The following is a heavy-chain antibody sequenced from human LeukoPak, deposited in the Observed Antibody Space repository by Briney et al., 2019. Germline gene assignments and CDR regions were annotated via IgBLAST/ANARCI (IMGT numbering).Heavy chain of an antibody. Sequence: GGSLTLSCAASGFTFSSYAMSWVRQAPGKGLEWVSAISGSGGSTYYADSVKGRFTISRDNSKNTLYLQMNNLRAEDTAVYYCAKDRAIHLVPYYLVPDIWGQGTMVSVSS. CDR2: ISGSGGST. CDR3: AKDRAIHLVPYYLVPDI. V-gene: IGHV3-23*01. D-gene: IGHD5-18*01. CDR1: GFTFSSYA. J-gene: IGHJ3*02.